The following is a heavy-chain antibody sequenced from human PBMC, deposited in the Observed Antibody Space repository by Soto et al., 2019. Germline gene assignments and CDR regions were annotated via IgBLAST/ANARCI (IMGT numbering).Heavy chain of an antibody. D-gene: IGHD6-19*01. CDR3: AKVIRAGGGWLNSFDY. V-gene: IGHV3-43*01. CDR1: GFTFDDYT. CDR2: ISWDGGST. J-gene: IGHJ4*02. Sequence: DVQLVESGGVVVQPGGSLRLSCAASGFTFDDYTMHWVRQAPGKGLEWVSLISWDGGSTYYADSVKGRFTISRDNSKNSLYLQMNSLRTEDTALYYCAKVIRAGGGWLNSFDYWGQGTLVTVSS.